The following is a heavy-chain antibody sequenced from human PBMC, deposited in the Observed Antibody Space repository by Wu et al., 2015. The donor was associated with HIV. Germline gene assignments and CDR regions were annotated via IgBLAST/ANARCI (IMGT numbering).Heavy chain of an antibody. CDR2: IIPIFGTA. J-gene: IGHJ3*02. CDR3: AREYPRIPGTDAFDI. V-gene: IGHV1-69*05. D-gene: IGHD1-26*01. Sequence: QVQLVQSGAELKKPGSSVKVSCKASGGTFSSYAISWVRQAPGQGLQWMGRIIPIFGTANYAQKFQGRVTITTDESTSTAYMELSSLRSEDTAVYYCAREYPRIPGTDAFDIWGQGTMVTVSS. CDR1: GGTFSSYA.